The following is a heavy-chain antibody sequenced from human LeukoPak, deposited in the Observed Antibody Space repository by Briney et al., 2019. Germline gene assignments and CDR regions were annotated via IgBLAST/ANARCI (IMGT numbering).Heavy chain of an antibody. CDR2: MNPNSGNT. J-gene: IGHJ5*02. CDR3: ARGRELLYYDFWSGYYLGWFDP. D-gene: IGHD3-3*01. Sequence: ASVKVSCKASGYTFTSYDINWVRQAPGQGLEWLGWMNPNSGNTGYAQKFQGRVTMTRNTSISTAYMELSSLRSEDTAVYYCARGRELLYYDFWSGYYLGWFDPWGQGTLVTVSS. CDR1: GYTFTSYD. V-gene: IGHV1-8*01.